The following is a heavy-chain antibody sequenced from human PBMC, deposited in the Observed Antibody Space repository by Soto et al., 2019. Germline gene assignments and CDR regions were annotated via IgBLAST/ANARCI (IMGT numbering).Heavy chain of an antibody. CDR3: ARSAIATHWFFDL. V-gene: IGHV4-39*01. Sequence: SETLSLTCTVSGGPISSSSYYWGWIRQAPGKGLEWLATIYYTGYTYHNPSLKSHVTISVDTSRNQFSLKLTSVTAADTALYYCARSAIATHWFFDLWGRGTLVTVSS. CDR2: IYYTGYT. CDR1: GGPISSSSYY. J-gene: IGHJ2*01. D-gene: IGHD5-18*01.